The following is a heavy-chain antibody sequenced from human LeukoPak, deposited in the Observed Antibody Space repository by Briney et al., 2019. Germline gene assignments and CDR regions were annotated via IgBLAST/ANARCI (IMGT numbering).Heavy chain of an antibody. V-gene: IGHV4-34*01. J-gene: IGHJ4*02. CDR3: ARSDLSSARHLDS. CDR2: INHDGAT. D-gene: IGHD2/OR15-2a*01. CDR1: GGSFSAYQ. Sequence: SETLSLTCAVYGGSFSAYQWSWIRQPPGKGLGWIGEINHDGATNNNPSLKSRVSISVDTSKNQFSLKLRSVTAADTAVYYCARSDLSSARHLDSWGQGTLVTVSS.